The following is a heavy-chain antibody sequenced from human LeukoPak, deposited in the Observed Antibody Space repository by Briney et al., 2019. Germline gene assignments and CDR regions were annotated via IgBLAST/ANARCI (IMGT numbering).Heavy chain of an antibody. CDR2: IYTSGST. V-gene: IGHV4-61*02. CDR1: GGSISSSSYY. Sequence: SETLSLTCTVSGGSISSSSYYWSWIRQPAGKGLEWIGRIYTSGSTNYNPSLKSRVTMSVDTSKNQFSLKLSSVTAADTAVYYCARGENSGSSHWFDPWGQGTLVTVSS. J-gene: IGHJ5*02. D-gene: IGHD1-26*01. CDR3: ARGENSGSSHWFDP.